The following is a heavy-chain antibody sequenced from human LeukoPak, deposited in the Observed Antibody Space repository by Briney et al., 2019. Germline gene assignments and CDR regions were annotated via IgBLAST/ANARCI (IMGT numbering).Heavy chain of an antibody. J-gene: IGHJ4*02. CDR1: GFTVRSNY. Sequence: GGSLRLSCAASGFTVRSNYMSWVRQAPGKGLEWVSFISTTSRTIYYGDSVKGRFTISRDNAENSLYLQMNSLRDEDTAVYYCARTSNTGSWVSMDYWGQGTLVTVSS. D-gene: IGHD5/OR15-5a*01. V-gene: IGHV3-48*02. CDR3: ARTSNTGSWVSMDY. CDR2: ISTTSRTI.